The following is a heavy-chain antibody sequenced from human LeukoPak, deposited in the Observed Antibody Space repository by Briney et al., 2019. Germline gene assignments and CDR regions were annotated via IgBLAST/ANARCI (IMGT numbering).Heavy chain of an antibody. CDR3: ARWNLLSDY. CDR1: GYSIISNFY. J-gene: IGHJ4*02. Sequence: LSLTCTVSGYSIISNFYWGWIRQSPGKGLEWVSYIGSSDSTIYYADSVKGRFTISRDNAKNSLYLQMNSLRAEDTAVYYCARWNLLSDYWGQGTLVTVSS. CDR2: IGSSDSTI. D-gene: IGHD1-1*01. V-gene: IGHV3-11*01.